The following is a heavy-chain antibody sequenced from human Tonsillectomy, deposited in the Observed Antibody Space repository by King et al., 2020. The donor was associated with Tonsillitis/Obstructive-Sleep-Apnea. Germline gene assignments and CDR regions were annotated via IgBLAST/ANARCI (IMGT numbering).Heavy chain of an antibody. J-gene: IGHJ3*02. Sequence: EVQLVQSGGGLVQPGRSLRLSCAPSGFTFDDYAMYWVRQVPGKGLEWVSGISWNSGSRVYADSVKGRFTISRDNAKDSLYLQMNSLRVEDTALYYCAKDLIIAESGTPGDAFDIWGEGTMATVSS. CDR1: GFTFDDYA. CDR2: ISWNSGSR. V-gene: IGHV3-9*01. CDR3: AKDLIIAESGTPGDAFDI. D-gene: IGHD6-13*01.